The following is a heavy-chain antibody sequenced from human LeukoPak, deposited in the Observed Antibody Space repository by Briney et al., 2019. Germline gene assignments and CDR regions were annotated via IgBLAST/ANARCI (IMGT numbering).Heavy chain of an antibody. D-gene: IGHD4-17*01. CDR3: VRDPMTTNYFDY. CDR2: IIPIFGTA. V-gene: IGHV1-69*05. J-gene: IGHJ4*02. Sequence: SVKVSCKASGGTFSSDAINWLRQAPGQRLEWMGRIIPIFGTANYAQKFQGRVTITTDESTSTACMELSSLRSEDTAVYYCVRDPMTTNYFDYWGQGTLVTVSS. CDR1: GGTFSSDA.